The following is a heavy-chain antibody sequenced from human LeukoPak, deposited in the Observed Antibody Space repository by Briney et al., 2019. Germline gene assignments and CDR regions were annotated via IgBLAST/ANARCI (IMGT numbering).Heavy chain of an antibody. CDR2: TVGNGGST. Sequence: GGSLRLSCAASGFIFSSYDMSWVRQAPGKGLEWVSATVGNGGSTYYADSVKGRFTISRDNSKNTLYLQMNSLRAEDTALYYCARNEYETLDYGGQGTLVTVS. J-gene: IGHJ4*02. CDR3: ARNEYETLDY. D-gene: IGHD2/OR15-2a*01. V-gene: IGHV3-23*01. CDR1: GFIFSSYD.